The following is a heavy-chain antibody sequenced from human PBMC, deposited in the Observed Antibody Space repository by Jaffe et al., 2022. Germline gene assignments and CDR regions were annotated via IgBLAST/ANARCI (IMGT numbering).Heavy chain of an antibody. J-gene: IGHJ4*02. CDR3: ARGTYRYSSSWLNYFDY. CDR2: ISSSGSTM. CDR1: GFTFSSYE. D-gene: IGHD6-13*01. V-gene: IGHV3-48*03. Sequence: EVQLVESGGGLAQPGGSLRLSCAASGFTFSSYEMNWVRQAPGKGLEWVSYISSSGSTMYYGGSVKGRFTISRDNAKNSLYLQMNSLRAEDTAIYYCARGTYRYSSSWLNYFDYWGQGTLVTVSS.